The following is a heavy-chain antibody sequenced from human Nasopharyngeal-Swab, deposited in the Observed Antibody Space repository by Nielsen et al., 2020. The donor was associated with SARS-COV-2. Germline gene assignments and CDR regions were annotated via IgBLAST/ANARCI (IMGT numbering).Heavy chain of an antibody. CDR1: GGSISSSSYY. J-gene: IGHJ5*02. CDR3: AATSVLRFLEWLNNWFDP. Sequence: GSLRLYCTVSGGSISSSSYYWGWIRQPPGKGLEWIGSIYYSGSTYYNPSLKSRVTISVDTSKNQFSLKLSSVTAADTAVYYCAATSVLRFLEWLNNWFDPWGQGTLVTVSS. V-gene: IGHV4-39*01. D-gene: IGHD3-3*01. CDR2: IYYSGST.